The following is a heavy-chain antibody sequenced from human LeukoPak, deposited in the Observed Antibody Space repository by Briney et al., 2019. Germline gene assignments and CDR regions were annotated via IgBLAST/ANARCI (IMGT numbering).Heavy chain of an antibody. V-gene: IGHV3-15*01. Sequence: GGSLRLSCAASGFTFSNAWMSWVRQAPGKGLEWVGRIKSKTDGGTTDYAAPVKGRFTISRDDSKNTLYLQMNSLKTEDTAVYYCTTDPSYYYGSSGYPFDYWGQGTLVTVSS. D-gene: IGHD3-22*01. CDR2: IKSKTDGGTT. CDR1: GFTFSNAW. J-gene: IGHJ4*02. CDR3: TTDPSYYYGSSGYPFDY.